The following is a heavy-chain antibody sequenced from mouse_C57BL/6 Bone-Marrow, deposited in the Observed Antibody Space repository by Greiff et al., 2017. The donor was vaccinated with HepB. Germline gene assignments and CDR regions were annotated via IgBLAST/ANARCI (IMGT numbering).Heavy chain of an antibody. CDR3: TTEVLRSDY. CDR1: GFNIKDDY. CDR2: IDPENGDT. J-gene: IGHJ2*01. D-gene: IGHD1-1*01. Sequence: EVQLQQSGAELVRPGASVKLSCTASGFNIKDDYMHWVKQRPEQGLEWIGWIDPENGDTEYASKFQGKATITADTSSNTAYLQLSSLTSDDTAVYYCTTEVLRSDYWGQGTTLTVSS. V-gene: IGHV14-4*01.